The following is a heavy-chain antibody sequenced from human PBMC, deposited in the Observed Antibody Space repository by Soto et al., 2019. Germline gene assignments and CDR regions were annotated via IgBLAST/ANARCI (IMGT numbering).Heavy chain of an antibody. CDR2: INTANGDT. Sequence: ASVKVSCKASGYAFISCAMHWARQAPEQRLEWMGWINTANGDTKYSQKFQGRVTITRETSASTAYRELTSLRSEDTAIYYCARDRYYHFWSRYHIGFRGQGTLVTVSS. J-gene: IGHJ4*02. D-gene: IGHD3-3*01. CDR3: ARDRYYHFWSRYHIGF. V-gene: IGHV1-3*04. CDR1: GYAFISCA.